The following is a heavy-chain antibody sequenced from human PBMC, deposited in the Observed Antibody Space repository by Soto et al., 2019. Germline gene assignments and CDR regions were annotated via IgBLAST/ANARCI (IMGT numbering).Heavy chain of an antibody. V-gene: IGHV4-38-2*02. CDR3: ARDPANLALAVAYFDS. J-gene: IGHJ4*02. D-gene: IGHD2-15*01. Sequence: SETLSLTCRVSGSSITNSFYWGWIRQSPEKGLEWIGSISHTGRTSYNPSLKSRVSISVDTSKNQFSLTLTSVTAADTAVYYCARDPANLALAVAYFDSWGRGTLVTVSS. CDR2: ISHTGRT. CDR1: GSSITNSFY.